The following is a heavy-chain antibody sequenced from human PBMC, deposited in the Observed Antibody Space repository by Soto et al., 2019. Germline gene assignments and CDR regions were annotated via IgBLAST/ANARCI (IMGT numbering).Heavy chain of an antibody. D-gene: IGHD6-19*01. Sequence: ASVKVSCKASGYTFTSYYMHWVRQAPGQGLEWMGIINPSGGSTSYAQKFQGRVTMTRDTSTSTVYMELSSLRSEDTAVYYCARSPPSLAVAGMSDWFDPWGQGTLVTVS. CDR2: INPSGGST. J-gene: IGHJ5*02. CDR1: GYTFTSYY. CDR3: ARSPPSLAVAGMSDWFDP. V-gene: IGHV1-46*01.